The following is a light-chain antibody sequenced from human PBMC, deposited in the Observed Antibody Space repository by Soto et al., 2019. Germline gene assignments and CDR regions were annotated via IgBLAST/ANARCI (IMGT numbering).Light chain of an antibody. J-gene: IGKJ4*01. CDR2: GAS. CDR1: QSVSNN. CDR3: QQYSVWPLT. Sequence: EIVLTQSPATLYVSPGERAALSCRASQSVSNNLAWYQQKPGQPPRLLIFGASTRATGIPARFSGSGSEAEFALTISTLQSEDFAVYYCQQYSVWPLTFGGGNKVEIK. V-gene: IGKV3D-15*01.